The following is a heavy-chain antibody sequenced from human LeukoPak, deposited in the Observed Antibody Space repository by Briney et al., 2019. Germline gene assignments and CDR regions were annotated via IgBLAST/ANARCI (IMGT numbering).Heavy chain of an antibody. D-gene: IGHD4-11*01. CDR1: GFTFGNFW. CDR3: ARDAYSPLY. V-gene: IGHV3-7*01. CDR2: IEHDGSEK. J-gene: IGHJ4*02. Sequence: GGSLRLSCTASGFTFGNFWMTWVRQAPGKGLEWVANIEHDGSEKNYVDSVKGRFTISRDNAKNSLYLQMNSLRAEDTAVYYCARDAYSPLYWGQGTLVTVSS.